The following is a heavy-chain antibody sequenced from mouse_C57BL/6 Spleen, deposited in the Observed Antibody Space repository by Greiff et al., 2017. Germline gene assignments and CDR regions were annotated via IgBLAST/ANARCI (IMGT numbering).Heavy chain of an antibody. CDR3: ARRGNYDYAMDY. CDR2: IYPGSGST. Sequence: QVQLQQPGAELVKPGASVKMSYKASGYTFTSYWITWVKQRPGQGLEWIGDIYPGSGSTNYNEKFKSKATLTVDTSSSTAYMQLSSLTSEDSAVYYCARRGNYDYAMDYWGQGTSVTVSS. CDR1: GYTFTSYW. V-gene: IGHV1-55*01. J-gene: IGHJ4*01. D-gene: IGHD2-4*01.